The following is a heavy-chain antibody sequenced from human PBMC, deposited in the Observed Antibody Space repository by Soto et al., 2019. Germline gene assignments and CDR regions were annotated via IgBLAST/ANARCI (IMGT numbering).Heavy chain of an antibody. V-gene: IGHV1-8*01. CDR1: GYTFTSYD. D-gene: IGHD4-17*01. J-gene: IGHJ5*02. Sequence: QVQLVQSGAEVKKPGASVKVSCKASGYTFTSYDINWVRQATGQGLEWMGWMNPNSGNTGYAQKFQGRVTMTRNTSISTAYMELSSLRSEDTAVYYCARVIYGDYDLNNWFDPWGQGPLVTVSS. CDR3: ARVIYGDYDLNNWFDP. CDR2: MNPNSGNT.